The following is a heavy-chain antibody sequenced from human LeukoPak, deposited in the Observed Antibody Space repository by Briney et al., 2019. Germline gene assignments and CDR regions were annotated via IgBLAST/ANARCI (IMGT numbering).Heavy chain of an antibody. CDR2: INPNSGGT. CDR3: AKADMSGYEPFDY. J-gene: IGHJ4*02. Sequence: ASVKVSCKVSGYTLTELSMHWVRQAPGQGLEWMGWINPNSGGTNYAQKFQGRVTMTRDTSISTAYMELSRLRSDDTAVYYCAKADMSGYEPFDYWGQGTLVTVSS. D-gene: IGHD5-12*01. CDR1: GYTLTELS. V-gene: IGHV1-2*02.